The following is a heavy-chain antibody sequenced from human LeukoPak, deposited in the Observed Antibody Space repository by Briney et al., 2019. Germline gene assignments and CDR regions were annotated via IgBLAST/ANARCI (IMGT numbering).Heavy chain of an antibody. Sequence: GGSLRLSCAASGFSFNTYAMSWVRQAPGKGLEWVSAISNTGGSTYYADSVKGRFTISRDNSKNTLYLQMNSLRAEDTAVYYCARIRSTSCYFDYWGQGTLVTVSS. CDR3: ARIRSTSCYFDY. J-gene: IGHJ4*02. CDR2: ISNTGGST. D-gene: IGHD2-2*01. V-gene: IGHV3-23*01. CDR1: GFSFNTYA.